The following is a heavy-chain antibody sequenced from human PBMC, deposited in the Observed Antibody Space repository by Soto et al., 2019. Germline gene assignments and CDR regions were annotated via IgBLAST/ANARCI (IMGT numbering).Heavy chain of an antibody. D-gene: IGHD5-12*01. CDR3: ARDLMDILATIAVAGRAWFDP. CDR1: GGTFSSYA. CDR2: IIPIFGTA. Sequence: SVKVSCKASGGTFSSYAISWVRQAPGQGLEWMGGIIPIFGTANYAQKFQGRVTSTADKSTSTAYMELSSLRSEDTAVYYCARDLMDILATIAVAGRAWFDPWGQGTLVTVSS. V-gene: IGHV1-69*06. J-gene: IGHJ5*02.